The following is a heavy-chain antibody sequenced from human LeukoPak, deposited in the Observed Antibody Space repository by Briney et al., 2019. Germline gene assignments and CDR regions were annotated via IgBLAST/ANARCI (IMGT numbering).Heavy chain of an antibody. J-gene: IGHJ5*02. CDR3: ARIAGWRFDP. CDR1: GFTLSSYS. Sequence: GGSLRLSCAASGFTLSSYSISWVSQAPGKGLEWLSYITSSSSTIYYADSVKGRFTISRDNAENSLYLQTSSLRVEDTAVYYCARIAGWRFDPWGQGILVTVSS. D-gene: IGHD6-19*01. V-gene: IGHV3-48*04. CDR2: ITSSSSTI.